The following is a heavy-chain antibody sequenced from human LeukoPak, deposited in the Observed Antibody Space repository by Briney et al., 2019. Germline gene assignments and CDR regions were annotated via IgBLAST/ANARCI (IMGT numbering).Heavy chain of an antibody. V-gene: IGHV4-39*07. Sequence: NPSETLSLTCTVSGGSISSSSYYWGWIRQPPGKGLEWIGSIYYSGSTYYNPSLKSRVTISVDTSKNQFSLKLSSVTAADTAVYYCARGGSSGWPESNWFDPWGQGTLVTVSS. CDR1: GGSISSSSYY. CDR2: IYYSGST. D-gene: IGHD6-19*01. J-gene: IGHJ5*02. CDR3: ARGGSSGWPESNWFDP.